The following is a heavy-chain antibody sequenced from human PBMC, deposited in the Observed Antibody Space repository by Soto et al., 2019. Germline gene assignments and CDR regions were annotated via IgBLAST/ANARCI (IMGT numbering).Heavy chain of an antibody. V-gene: IGHV3-73*01. Sequence: EVQLVESGGGLVQPGGSLKLSCAASGFTFSGSAMHWVRQASGKGLEWVGRIRSKANSYATAYAASVKGRFTSSRDDSKNTAYLQMNSLKTEDTAVYYCTSLSTVTTDYWGQGTLVTVSS. D-gene: IGHD4-4*01. J-gene: IGHJ4*02. CDR2: IRSKANSYAT. CDR3: TSLSTVTTDY. CDR1: GFTFSGSA.